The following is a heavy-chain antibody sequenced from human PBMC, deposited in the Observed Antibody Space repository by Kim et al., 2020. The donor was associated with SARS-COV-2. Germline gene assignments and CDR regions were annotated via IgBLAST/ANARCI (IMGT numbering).Heavy chain of an antibody. CDR3: VRDRTGAGDA. CDR1: GFSFRDSY. D-gene: IGHD1-26*01. Sequence: GGPLRLSCVTSGFSFRDSYMDWVRQAPGKGLEWVGRIRNKVASYSTDYAASVKGVFTFSRDDSQNSLYLQMNNLKSEDTGVYYCVRDRTGAGDAWGQGSSVTVAS. V-gene: IGHV3-72*01. J-gene: IGHJ6*02. CDR2: IRNKVASYST.